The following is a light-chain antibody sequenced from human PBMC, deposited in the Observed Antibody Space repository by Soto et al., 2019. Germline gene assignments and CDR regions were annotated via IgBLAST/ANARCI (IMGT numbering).Light chain of an antibody. J-gene: IGKJ1*01. Sequence: EIVLTQSPGTLSLSPGERATLSCRASQSVTSYLAWYQQKPGQAPRLLIYASSTRATGIPDRFSGGGSGTDFTLTISRLEPEDFAVYYCQQYSTSQTFDQGTMLEI. V-gene: IGKV3-20*01. CDR2: ASS. CDR3: QQYSTSQT. CDR1: QSVTSY.